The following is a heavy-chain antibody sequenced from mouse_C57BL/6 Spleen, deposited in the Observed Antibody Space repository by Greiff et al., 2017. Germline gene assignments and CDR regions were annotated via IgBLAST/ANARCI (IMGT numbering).Heavy chain of an antibody. CDR1: GYTFTSYW. CDR3: ARWYYGKEAMDY. V-gene: IGHV1-69*01. Sequence: QVQLQQPGAELVMPGASVKLSCKASGYTFTSYWMHWVKQRPGQGLEWIGEIDPSDSYTNYNQKFKGKSTLTVDKSSSTAYMQLSSLTSEDSAVYYCARWYYGKEAMDYWGQGTSVTVSS. CDR2: IDPSDSYT. J-gene: IGHJ4*01. D-gene: IGHD2-1*01.